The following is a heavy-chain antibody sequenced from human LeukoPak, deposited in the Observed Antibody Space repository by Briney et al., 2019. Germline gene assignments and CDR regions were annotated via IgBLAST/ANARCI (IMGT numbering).Heavy chain of an antibody. V-gene: IGHV3-23*01. J-gene: IGHJ4*02. Sequence: GGSLRLSCAASGLTFSSYAMSWVRQAPGKGLEWVSAISGSGGSTYYADSVKGRFTISRDNSKNTLYLQMNSLRAEDTAVYYCAKDRLVRGVIITYYFDYWGQGTLVTVSS. CDR1: GLTFSSYA. CDR2: ISGSGGST. D-gene: IGHD3-10*01. CDR3: AKDRLVRGVIITYYFDY.